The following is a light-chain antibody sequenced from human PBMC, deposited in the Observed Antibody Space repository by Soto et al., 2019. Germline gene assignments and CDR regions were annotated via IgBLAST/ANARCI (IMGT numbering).Light chain of an antibody. V-gene: IGLV1-40*01. J-gene: IGLJ3*02. CDR1: YSNIGAGYE. CDR2: GHN. Sequence: QSVLTQPPSVSGAPGQRVTISCTGSYSNIGAGYEVHWYQQIPGTAPKLLISGHNNRPSGVPDRFFGSKSGTSASLTIIGLQAEDEADYYCQSYVSSLSGSGVFGGGTKLTVL. CDR3: QSYVSSLSGSGV.